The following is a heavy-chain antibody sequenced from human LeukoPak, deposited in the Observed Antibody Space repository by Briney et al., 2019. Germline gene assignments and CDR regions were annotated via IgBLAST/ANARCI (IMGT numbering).Heavy chain of an antibody. V-gene: IGHV1-46*01. CDR3: ARGSGRTMIVPQPFDY. CDR1: GYTFTSYY. Sequence: ASVKVSCKASGYTFTSYYMHWVRQAPGQGLEWMGITNPRGGSTSYAQKFQGRVTMTRDTSTSTVYMELSSLRSEDTAVYYCARGSGRTMIVPQPFDYWGQGTLVSVS. CDR2: TNPRGGST. D-gene: IGHD3-22*01. J-gene: IGHJ4*02.